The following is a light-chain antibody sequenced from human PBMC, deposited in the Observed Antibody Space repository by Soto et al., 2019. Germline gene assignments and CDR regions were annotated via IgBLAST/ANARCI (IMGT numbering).Light chain of an antibody. CDR2: NVS. CDR3: NSYISTSTPRA. Sequence: QSVPTQPASVSGSPGQSITISCTGTSSDIGGSNYVSWYQQHPGEAPKLIIYNVSNRPSGISNRFSGSKSGNTASLTISGLQAEDEADYYCNSYISTSTPRAFGGGTKLTVL. V-gene: IGLV2-14*01. CDR1: SSDIGGSNY. J-gene: IGLJ2*01.